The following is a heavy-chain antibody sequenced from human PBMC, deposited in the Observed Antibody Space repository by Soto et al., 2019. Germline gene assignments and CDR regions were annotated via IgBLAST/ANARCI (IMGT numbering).Heavy chain of an antibody. CDR1: GFTFSSYA. Sequence: EVLLLESGGGLVQPGGSLRLSCSASGFTFSSYAMNWVRQVPGKGLEWVSTISGSGRSTYYADSVKGRFTISRDNSRNTLYLQMNSMRAEDTAIYYCAKDPHRGGNSYCLYFDYWGQGKLVTVSS. J-gene: IGHJ4*02. V-gene: IGHV3-23*01. D-gene: IGHD2-21*01. CDR2: ISGSGRST. CDR3: AKDPHRGGNSYCLYFDY.